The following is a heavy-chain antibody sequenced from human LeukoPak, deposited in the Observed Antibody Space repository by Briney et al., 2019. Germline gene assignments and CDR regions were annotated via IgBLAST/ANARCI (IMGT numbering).Heavy chain of an antibody. D-gene: IGHD3-3*01. Sequence: SETLSLTCTVSGGSISSYSWTWIRQPPGKGLEWIGSIYYSGSTNYNPSLKSRVTISVDTSKNQFSLKLSSVTAADTAVYYCVRDRVLRAFDIWGQGRKVAVSS. J-gene: IGHJ3*02. CDR1: GGSISSYS. CDR3: VRDRVLRAFDI. V-gene: IGHV4-59*01. CDR2: IYYSGST.